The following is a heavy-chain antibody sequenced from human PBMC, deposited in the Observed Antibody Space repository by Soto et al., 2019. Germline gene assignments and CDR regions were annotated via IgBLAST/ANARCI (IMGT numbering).Heavy chain of an antibody. V-gene: IGHV4-34*01. CDR1: GGSFSGYY. CDR3: ARVERSYDFWSGYYGVDY. J-gene: IGHJ4*02. CDR2: INHSGST. Sequence: SETLSLTCAVYGGSFSGYYWSWIRQPPGKGLEWIGEINHSGSTNYNPSLKSRVTISVDTSKNQFSLKLSSVTAADTAVYYCARVERSYDFWSGYYGVDYWGQGTLVTVSS. D-gene: IGHD3-3*01.